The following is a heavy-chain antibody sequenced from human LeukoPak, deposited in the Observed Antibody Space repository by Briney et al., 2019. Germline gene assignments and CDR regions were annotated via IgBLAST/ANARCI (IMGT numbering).Heavy chain of an antibody. V-gene: IGHV1-69*13. D-gene: IGHD3-22*01. CDR3: ARDLLGYYDSQHDAFDN. Sequence: GASVKVSCKASGGTFISYAISWVRQAPGQGLEWMGGIIPIFGTANYAQKFQGRVTITADESTSTAYMELSSLRSEDTAVCYCARDLLGYYDSQHDAFDNWGQGTMVTVSS. CDR1: GGTFISYA. CDR2: IIPIFGTA. J-gene: IGHJ3*02.